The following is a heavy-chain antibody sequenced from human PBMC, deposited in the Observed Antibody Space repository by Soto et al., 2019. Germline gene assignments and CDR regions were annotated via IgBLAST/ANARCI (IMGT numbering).Heavy chain of an antibody. V-gene: IGHV3-74*01. CDR1: GFTFSSYW. CDR3: AGDPEAVAGTVYYGMDV. CDR2: INSDGSST. Sequence: GGSLILSCAASGFTFSSYWMHWVRQAPGKGLVWVSRINSDGSSTSYADSVKGRFTISRDNAKNTLYLQMISLRAEDTAVYYCAGDPEAVAGTVYYGMDVWGQGTTVTISS. D-gene: IGHD6-19*01. J-gene: IGHJ6*02.